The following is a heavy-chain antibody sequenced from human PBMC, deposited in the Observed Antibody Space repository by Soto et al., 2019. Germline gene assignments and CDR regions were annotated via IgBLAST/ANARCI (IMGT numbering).Heavy chain of an antibody. V-gene: IGHV3-9*01. D-gene: IGHD6-6*01. J-gene: IGHJ6*02. CDR2: ISWNSGSI. CDR3: AKDLSPSIAARPDYYGMDV. CDR1: GFTFDDYA. Sequence: GGSLRLSCAASGFTFDDYAMHWVRQAPGKGLEWVSGISWNSGSIGYADSVKGRFTISRDNAKNSLYLQMNSLRAEDTALYYCAKDLSPSIAARPDYYGMDVWGQGTTVTVSS.